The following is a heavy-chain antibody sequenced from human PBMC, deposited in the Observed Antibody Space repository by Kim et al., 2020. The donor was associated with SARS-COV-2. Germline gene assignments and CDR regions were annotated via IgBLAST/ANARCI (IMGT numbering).Heavy chain of an antibody. Sequence: SETLSLTCAVYGGSFSGYYWSWIRQPPGKGLEWIGEINHSGSTNYNPSLKCRVTISVDTSKNQFSLKLSSVTAADTAVYYCARTYYCSSTSCYRGRPLDPWGQGTLVTVSS. J-gene: IGHJ5*02. V-gene: IGHV4-34*01. CDR1: GGSFSGYY. CDR2: INHSGST. CDR3: ARTYYCSSTSCYRGRPLDP. D-gene: IGHD2-2*01.